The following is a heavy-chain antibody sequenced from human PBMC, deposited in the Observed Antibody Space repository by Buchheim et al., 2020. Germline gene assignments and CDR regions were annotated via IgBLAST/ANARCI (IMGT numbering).Heavy chain of an antibody. CDR2: ISSSGSTK. Sequence: EVQLVESGGGLVLPGGSLRLSCAVAGFTFSSFEMNWVRQAPGKGLEWVSYISSSGSTKYYADSVKGRFTISRAKAENSMYLQMNSLRVEDTAAYYCASLKGRTGTGYGMDVWGQGTT. V-gene: IGHV3-48*03. D-gene: IGHD1-1*01. J-gene: IGHJ6*02. CDR1: GFTFSSFE. CDR3: ASLKGRTGTGYGMDV.